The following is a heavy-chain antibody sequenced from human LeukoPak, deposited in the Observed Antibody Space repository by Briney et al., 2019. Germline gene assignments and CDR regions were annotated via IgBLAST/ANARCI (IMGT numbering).Heavy chain of an antibody. J-gene: IGHJ4*02. D-gene: IGHD4-23*01. CDR2: TRNKANSYTT. CDR1: GFTFSDHY. CDR3: ARDRWAYYFDY. Sequence: PGGSLRLSCAASGFTFSDHYMDWVRQAPGKGLEWVGRTRNKANSYTTEYAASVKGRFTISRDDSKNSLYLQMNSLKTEDTAVYYCARDRWAYYFDYWGQGTLVTVSS. V-gene: IGHV3-72*01.